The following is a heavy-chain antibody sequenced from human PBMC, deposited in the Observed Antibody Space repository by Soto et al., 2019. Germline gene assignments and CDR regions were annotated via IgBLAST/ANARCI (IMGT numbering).Heavy chain of an antibody. CDR1: GFTFSSYA. Sequence: QVQLVESGGGVVQPGRSLRLSCAASGFTFSSYAMHWVRQAPGKGLEWVAVISYDGSNKYYADSVKGRFTISRDNSKNTLYLQMNSLRAEDTAVYYCAPPDCGGDCHAGPIDYWGQGTLVTVSS. J-gene: IGHJ4*02. CDR3: APPDCGGDCHAGPIDY. V-gene: IGHV3-30-3*01. D-gene: IGHD2-21*01. CDR2: ISYDGSNK.